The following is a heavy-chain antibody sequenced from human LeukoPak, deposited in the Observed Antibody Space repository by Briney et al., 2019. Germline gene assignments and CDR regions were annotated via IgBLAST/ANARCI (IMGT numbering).Heavy chain of an antibody. D-gene: IGHD1-26*01. V-gene: IGHV1-2*02. Sequence: ASVKVSCKASGYTFTGYYMHWVRQAPGQGLEWMGWINPNSGGTNYAQKLQGRVTMTTDTSTSTAYMELRSLRSDDTAVYYCARVAGDSGGATPYGMDVWGQGTTVTVSS. CDR3: ARVAGDSGGATPYGMDV. CDR1: GYTFTGYY. J-gene: IGHJ6*02. CDR2: INPNSGGT.